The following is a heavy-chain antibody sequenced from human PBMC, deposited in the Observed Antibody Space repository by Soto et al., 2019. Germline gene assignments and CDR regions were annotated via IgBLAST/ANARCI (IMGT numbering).Heavy chain of an antibody. CDR2: IIPIFGTA. CDR1: GGTFSSYA. D-gene: IGHD2-15*01. CDR3: PRQPLVPGGNPFDY. Sequence: QVQLVQSGAEVKKPGSSVKVSCKASGGTFSSYAISWVRQAPGQGLEWMGGIIPIFGTANYAQKSQGRVTSTADESTSTAYMELTSLRSEDTAVYYCPRQPLVPGGNPFDYWGQGTLVTVSS. J-gene: IGHJ4*02. V-gene: IGHV1-69*12.